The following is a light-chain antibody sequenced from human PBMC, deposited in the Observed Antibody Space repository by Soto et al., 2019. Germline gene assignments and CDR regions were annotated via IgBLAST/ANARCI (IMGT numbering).Light chain of an antibody. CDR3: LQDYILPRT. Sequence: IQMTQSPSSLSASAEDRVIITCRASHDVGHELSWYQQRPGNAPKLLIYAASTLDSGVPPRFSGSGSGTVFTLTISSLHPEDFATYFCLQDYILPRTFGQGTTVEI. CDR1: HDVGHE. V-gene: IGKV1-6*01. CDR2: AAS. J-gene: IGKJ1*01.